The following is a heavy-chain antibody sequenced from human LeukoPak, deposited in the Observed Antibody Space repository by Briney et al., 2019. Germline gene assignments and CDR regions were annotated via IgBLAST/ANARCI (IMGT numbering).Heavy chain of an antibody. V-gene: IGHV3-23*01. Sequence: QPGGSLRLSCAASGFTFSSYAMSWVRQAPGKGLEWVSVISGSGGSTYYADSVKGRFTISRDNSENTLYLQMNSLRAEDTAIYYCAKDRTSITTRSDFDYWGQGTLVTVSS. CDR1: GFTFSSYA. CDR2: ISGSGGST. J-gene: IGHJ4*02. CDR3: AKDRTSITTRSDFDY. D-gene: IGHD6-6*01.